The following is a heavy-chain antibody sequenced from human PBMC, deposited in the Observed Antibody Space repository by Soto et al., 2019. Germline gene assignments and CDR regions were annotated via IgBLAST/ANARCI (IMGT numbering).Heavy chain of an antibody. CDR1: GFTFSSYA. D-gene: IGHD3-16*02. CDR2: ISGSGGST. Sequence: HPGGSLRLSCAASGFTFSSYAMSWVRQAPGKGLEWVSAISGSGGSTYYADSVKGRFTISRDNSKNTLYLQMNSLRAEDTAVYYCAKDFRPYPYDYIWGSYRPDYWGQGTLVTVSS. V-gene: IGHV3-23*01. CDR3: AKDFRPYPYDYIWGSYRPDY. J-gene: IGHJ4*02.